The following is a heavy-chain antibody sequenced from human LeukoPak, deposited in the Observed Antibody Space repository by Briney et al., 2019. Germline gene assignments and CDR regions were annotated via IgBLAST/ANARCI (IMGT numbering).Heavy chain of an antibody. D-gene: IGHD3-16*01. CDR1: GFTFSDYD. V-gene: IGHV3-69-1*02. CDR3: GRAFPPLRTSSAGDL. CDR2: ISGLSTHI. Sequence: GGSLRLSCSASGFTFSDYDMNWVRQAPGKGLEWVSSISGLSTHIYYGDSVKGRFSTSRDNAKNSVYLQMNSLGVEDTAIYYCGRAFPPLRTSSAGDLWGQGILVTVSS. J-gene: IGHJ4*02.